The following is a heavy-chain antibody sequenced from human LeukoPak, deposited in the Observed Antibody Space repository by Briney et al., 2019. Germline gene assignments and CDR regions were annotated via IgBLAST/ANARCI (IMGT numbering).Heavy chain of an antibody. V-gene: IGHV1-2*02. CDR2: INPNSGGT. D-gene: IGHD2-8*01. CDR3: ARDSNGVPFDY. Sequence: GASVKVSCKASGGTFSSYAISWVRQAPGQGLEWMGWINPNSGGTKYAQKFQGRVTMTRDTSISTAYMELSSLRFDDTALYYCARDSNGVPFDYWGLGTLVTVSS. CDR1: GGTFSSYA. J-gene: IGHJ4*02.